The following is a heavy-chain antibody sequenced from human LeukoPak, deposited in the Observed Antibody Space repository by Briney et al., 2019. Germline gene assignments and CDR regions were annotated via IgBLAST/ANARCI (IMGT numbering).Heavy chain of an antibody. CDR3: ARDRGDFWSGYYDY. V-gene: IGHV1-69*04. D-gene: IGHD3-3*01. CDR1: GGTFSSYT. J-gene: IGHJ4*02. CDR2: IIPILGIA. Sequence: ASVKVSCKASGGTFSSYTISWVRQAPGQGLEWMGRIIPILGIANYAQKFQGRVTITADKSTSTAYMELSSLRSEDTAVYYCARDRGDFWSGYYDYWGQGTLVTVSS.